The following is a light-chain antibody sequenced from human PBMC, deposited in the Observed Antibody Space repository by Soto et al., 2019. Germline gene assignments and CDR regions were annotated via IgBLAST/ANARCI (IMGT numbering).Light chain of an antibody. J-gene: IGLJ2*01. CDR3: SSYTSSSILV. Sequence: QSALTQPASVSGSPGQSITISCTGTSSDVGGYNYVSWYQQHPGKAPKLLIYEVSNRPSGVSNRFSGSKSGNTASLTISGLQAEDEADYYCSSYTSSSILVFGGGTKLPV. CDR2: EVS. V-gene: IGLV2-14*01. CDR1: SSDVGGYNY.